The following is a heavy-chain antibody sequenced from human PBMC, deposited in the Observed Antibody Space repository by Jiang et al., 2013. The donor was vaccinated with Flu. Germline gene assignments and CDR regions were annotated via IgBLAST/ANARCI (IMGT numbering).Heavy chain of an antibody. CDR1: GGSISSYY. CDR3: ARGLSGYGDPH. D-gene: IGHD4-17*01. CDR2: IYYSGST. V-gene: IGHV4-59*01. J-gene: IGHJ4*02. Sequence: LLKPSETLSLTCTVSGGSISSYYWSWIRQPPGKGLEWIGYIYYSGSTNYNPSLKSRVTISVDTSKNQFSLKLSSVTAADTAVYYCARGLSGYGDPHWGQGTLVTVSS.